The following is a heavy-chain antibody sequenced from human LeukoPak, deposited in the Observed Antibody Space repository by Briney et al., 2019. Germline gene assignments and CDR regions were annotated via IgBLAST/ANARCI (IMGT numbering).Heavy chain of an antibody. V-gene: IGHV4-38-2*01. D-gene: IGHD2-21*01. J-gene: IGHJ4*02. CDR2: IYQTGST. CDR3: ARLCCGPLGY. CDR1: GYSISSGYY. Sequence: SETLSPTCAVSGYSISSGYYWGWIRQPPGKGLEWIGNIYQTGSTYYNPSLKSRVTISVDTSKNQFSLKLSSVTAADTAVYYCARLCCGPLGYWGQGTLVTVSS.